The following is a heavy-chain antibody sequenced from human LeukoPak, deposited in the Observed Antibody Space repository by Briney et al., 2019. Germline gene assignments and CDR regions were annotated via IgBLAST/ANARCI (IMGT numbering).Heavy chain of an antibody. J-gene: IGHJ4*02. D-gene: IGHD3-10*01. CDR3: ARAGSDYYGSGSYPDY. Sequence: GGSLRLSCAASGFTFSDYYMSWIRQAPGKGLEWVSYISSSSSYTNYADSVKGRFIISRDNAKNSLYLQMNSLRAEDTAVYYCARAGSDYYGSGSYPDYWGQGTLVTVSS. CDR1: GFTFSDYY. CDR2: ISSSSSYT. V-gene: IGHV3-11*05.